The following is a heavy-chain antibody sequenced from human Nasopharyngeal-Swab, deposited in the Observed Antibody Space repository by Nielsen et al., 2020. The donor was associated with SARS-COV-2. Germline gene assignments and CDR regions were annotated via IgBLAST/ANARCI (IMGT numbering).Heavy chain of an antibody. J-gene: IGHJ4*02. V-gene: IGHV3-30*03. CDR2: ISYDGSNK. CDR1: GFTFSSYG. D-gene: IGHD6-13*01. CDR3: ARTAYSSSWYRLDY. Sequence: GESLKISCAASGFTFSSYGMHWVRQAPGKGLEWVAVISYDGSNKYYADSVKGRFTISRDNSKNALYLQMNSLKASDTAMYYCARTAYSSSWYRLDYWGQGTLVTVSS.